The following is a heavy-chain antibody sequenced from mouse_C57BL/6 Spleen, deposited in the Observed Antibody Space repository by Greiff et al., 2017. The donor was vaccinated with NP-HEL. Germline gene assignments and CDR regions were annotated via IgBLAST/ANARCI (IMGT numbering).Heavy chain of an antibody. J-gene: IGHJ1*03. CDR1: GFTFSDYG. V-gene: IGHV5-17*01. CDR3: ARRRFWYFDV. CDR2: ISSGSSTI. Sequence: EVQLVESGGGLVKPGGSLKLSCAASGFTFSDYGMHWVRQAPEKGLEWVAYISSGSSTIYYADTVKGRFTISRDNAKNTLFLQLTSLRSEDTAMYYCARRRFWYFDVWGTGTTVTVSS.